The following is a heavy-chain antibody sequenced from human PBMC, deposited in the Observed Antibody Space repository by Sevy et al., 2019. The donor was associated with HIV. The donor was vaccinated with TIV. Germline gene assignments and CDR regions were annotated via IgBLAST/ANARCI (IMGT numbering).Heavy chain of an antibody. CDR2: ISGSGGST. CDR3: AKDRFAVAGRGDY. D-gene: IGHD6-19*01. Sequence: GGSLRLSCAASGFTFSSYAMSWVRQAPGKGLEWVSAISGSGGSTYYADSGKGRFTISRYNSKNTLYLQMNSLGAEDTAVYYCAKDRFAVAGRGDYWGQGALVTISS. CDR1: GFTFSSYA. J-gene: IGHJ4*02. V-gene: IGHV3-23*01.